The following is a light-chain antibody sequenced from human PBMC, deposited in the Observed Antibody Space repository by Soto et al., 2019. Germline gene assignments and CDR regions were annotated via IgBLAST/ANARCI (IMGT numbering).Light chain of an antibody. J-gene: IGKJ5*01. CDR3: QQYENLPT. CDR1: QNINNY. Sequence: DLEVPQSPSSLSATVGDRVTITCQASQNINNYLNWYQQKPGRAPKLLIYDASNLEAGVPSRFRGSGSGTDFTFTISRLQPEDIATYYCQQYENLPTFGQGTRLEIK. CDR2: DAS. V-gene: IGKV1-33*01.